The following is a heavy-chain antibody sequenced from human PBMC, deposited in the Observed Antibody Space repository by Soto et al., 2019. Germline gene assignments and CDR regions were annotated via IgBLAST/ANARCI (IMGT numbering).Heavy chain of an antibody. CDR3: ARSSNYNYYYYGMDV. J-gene: IGHJ6*02. CDR2: IYPGDSDT. D-gene: IGHD4-4*01. V-gene: IGHV5-51*01. Sequence: PGESLKISCKGSGYSFTSYWIGWVRQMPGKGLEWMGIIYPGDSDTRYSPSFQGQVTISADKSISTAYLQWSSLKASDTAMYYCARSSNYNYYYYGMDVWGQGTTVTVSS. CDR1: GYSFTSYW.